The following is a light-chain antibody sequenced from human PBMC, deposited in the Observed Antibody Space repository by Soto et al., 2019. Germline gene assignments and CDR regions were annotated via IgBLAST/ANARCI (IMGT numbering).Light chain of an antibody. CDR1: QSVSSSY. Sequence: EIVLTQSPGTLSLSPGERATLSCRASQSVSSSYLAWYRQKPGQAPRLLIYGASSRATGIPDRFSGSGSGTDFTLTISRLEPEDFAVYYCQQYGSSLPLTFGGGTKVDNK. V-gene: IGKV3-20*01. J-gene: IGKJ4*01. CDR2: GAS. CDR3: QQYGSSLPLT.